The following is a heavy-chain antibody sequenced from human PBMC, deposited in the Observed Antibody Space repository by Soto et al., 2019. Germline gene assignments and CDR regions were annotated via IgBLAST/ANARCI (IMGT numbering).Heavy chain of an antibody. Sequence: QITLKESGPPLVKPTQTLTLTCTFSGFSLSTSGVGVGWIRQPPGKALEWLALIYWDDDKRYSPSLKSRLTITKETSKNQVVLTMTNMDPVDTATYYCAHSEAIFGVVITGNGENFDYWGQGTLVTVSS. V-gene: IGHV2-5*02. CDR3: AHSEAIFGVVITGNGENFDY. CDR1: GFSLSTSGVG. CDR2: IYWDDDK. D-gene: IGHD3-3*01. J-gene: IGHJ4*02.